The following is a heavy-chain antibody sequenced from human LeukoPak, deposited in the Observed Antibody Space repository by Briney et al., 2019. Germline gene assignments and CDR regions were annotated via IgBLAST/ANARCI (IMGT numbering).Heavy chain of an antibody. CDR2: IKSKTDGGTT. D-gene: IGHD3-3*01. V-gene: IGHV3-15*01. J-gene: IGHJ4*02. CDR3: TTELYYDFWSGYPWGGD. Sequence: GGSLRLSCAASGFTFSNAWMSWVRQAPGKGLEWVGRIKSKTDGGTTDYAAPVKGRFTISRDDSKNTLYLQMNSLKTEDTAVYYCTTELYYDFWSGYPWGGDWGQGTLVTVSS. CDR1: GFTFSNAW.